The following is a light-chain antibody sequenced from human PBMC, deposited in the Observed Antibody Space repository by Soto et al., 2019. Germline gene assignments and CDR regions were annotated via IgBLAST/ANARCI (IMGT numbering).Light chain of an antibody. CDR2: EVT. CDR3: SSYTSSNTYV. V-gene: IGLV2-14*01. CDR1: SSDVGGYNY. J-gene: IGLJ1*01. Sequence: QSVLTQPASVSGPPGQSITISCTGTSSDVGGYNYVSWYQQHPGKAPKLMIYEVTNRPSGVSNRFSGSKSGNTASLTISGLQAEDEADYYCSSYTSSNTYVFGTGTKGHRP.